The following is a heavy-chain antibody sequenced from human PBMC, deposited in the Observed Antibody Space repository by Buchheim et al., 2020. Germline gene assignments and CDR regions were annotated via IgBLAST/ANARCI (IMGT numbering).Heavy chain of an antibody. CDR3: ARGGYYDSGNNFRH. CDR1: GGSFSGYY. V-gene: IGHV4-34*01. CDR2: INHSGST. Sequence: QVQLQQWGAGLLKPSETLSITCAVYGGSFSGYYWSWIRQPPGKGLEWIGEINHSGSTNYNPSLKSRVTMSVDTSKNQFSLRLSSVTAADTAVYYCARGGYYDSGNNFRHWGQGTL. J-gene: IGHJ4*02. D-gene: IGHD3-10*01.